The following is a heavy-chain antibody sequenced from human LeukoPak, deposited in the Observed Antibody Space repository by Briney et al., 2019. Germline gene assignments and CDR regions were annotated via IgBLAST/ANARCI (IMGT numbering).Heavy chain of an antibody. D-gene: IGHD3-22*01. Sequence: PGGXXRLSCAASGFTFSSYAMSWVRQAPGKGLEWVSGISGSGGSTYYADSVKGGFTISRDNSKNTLYLQMNSLRAEDTAVYYCAKPYDSSGYYYNYWGQGTLVTVSS. CDR2: ISGSGGST. CDR3: AKPYDSSGYYYNY. V-gene: IGHV3-23*01. CDR1: GFTFSSYA. J-gene: IGHJ4*02.